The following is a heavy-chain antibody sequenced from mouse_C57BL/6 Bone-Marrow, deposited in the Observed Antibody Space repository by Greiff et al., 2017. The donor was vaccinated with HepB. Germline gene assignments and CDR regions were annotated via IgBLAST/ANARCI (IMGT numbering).Heavy chain of an antibody. J-gene: IGHJ2*01. CDR1: GFTFSDYY. CDR2: ISNGGGST. Sequence: EVQVVESGGGLVQPGGSLKLSCAASGFTFSDYYMYWVRQTPEKRLEWVAYISNGGGSTYYPDTVKGRFTISRDNAKNTLYLQMSRLKSEDTAMYYCARHALDYWGQGTTLTVSS. V-gene: IGHV5-12*01. CDR3: ARHALDY.